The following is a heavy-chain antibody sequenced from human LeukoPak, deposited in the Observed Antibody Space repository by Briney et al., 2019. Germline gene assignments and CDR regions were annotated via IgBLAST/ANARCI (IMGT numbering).Heavy chain of an antibody. CDR2: IYYSGST. Sequence: SETLSLTCIVSGGSISSSSYYWGWIRQPPGKGLEWIGSIYYSGSTYYNPSLKSRVTISVDTSKNQFSLKLSSVTAADTAVYYCAITYYDFWSGYFGAFDIWGQGTMVTVSS. CDR3: AITYYDFWSGYFGAFDI. CDR1: GGSISSSSYY. V-gene: IGHV4-39*01. D-gene: IGHD3-3*01. J-gene: IGHJ3*02.